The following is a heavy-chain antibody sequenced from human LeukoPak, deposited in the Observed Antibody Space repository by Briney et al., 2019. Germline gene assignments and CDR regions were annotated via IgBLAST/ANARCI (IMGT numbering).Heavy chain of an antibody. CDR3: ARGQYDRSPFLQH. Sequence: GGSLRLSCAASGFTFSDYWMSWVRQAPGKGLEWVSYISSSGSIIYYADSVKGRFTISRDNAKNSMYLQMNSLRAEDTAVYYCARGQYDRSPFLQHWGQGTLVTVSS. CDR2: ISSSGSII. J-gene: IGHJ1*01. D-gene: IGHD3-22*01. CDR1: GFTFSDYW. V-gene: IGHV3-11*01.